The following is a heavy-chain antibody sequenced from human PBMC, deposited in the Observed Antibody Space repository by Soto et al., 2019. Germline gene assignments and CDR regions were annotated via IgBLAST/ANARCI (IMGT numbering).Heavy chain of an antibody. CDR2: VDGSGYDT. D-gene: IGHD2-8*01. Sequence: GGSLRLSCAASGFTFSSHAMGWLRQAPGTGPEWVAFVDGSGYDTSYGDSVKGRFTISRDNSDNSLYLHMDSLRAEDTGRYFCAREVFAAVYAAPSAFHLWGQGTLVTVSS. V-gene: IGHV3-23*01. CDR1: GFTFSSHA. CDR3: AREVFAAVYAAPSAFHL. J-gene: IGHJ4*02.